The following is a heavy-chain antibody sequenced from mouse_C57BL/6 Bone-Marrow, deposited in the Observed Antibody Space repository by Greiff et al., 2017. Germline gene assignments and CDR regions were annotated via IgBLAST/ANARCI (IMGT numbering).Heavy chain of an antibody. Sequence: QVQLQQSGAELARPGASVKLSCKASGYTFTSYGISWVKQRTGQGLEWIGEISPRSGNTYYTAKFKGKATLTADKSSSTAYMELRSLTSEDSAVYFCARSGSSLSWFAYWGQGTLVTVSA. CDR1: GYTFTSYG. CDR2: ISPRSGNT. V-gene: IGHV1-81*01. CDR3: ARSGSSLSWFAY. D-gene: IGHD1-1*01. J-gene: IGHJ3*01.